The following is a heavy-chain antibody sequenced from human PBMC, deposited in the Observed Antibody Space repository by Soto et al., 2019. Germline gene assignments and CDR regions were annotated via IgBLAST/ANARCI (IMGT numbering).Heavy chain of an antibody. V-gene: IGHV1-8*01. J-gene: IGHJ5*02. D-gene: IGHD2-8*01. CDR1: GYPFINYD. Sequence: GXSVKVSCKASGYPFINYDINWVRQAPGQGLEWVGWMNPDSGNTGYAQNFQGRVTMTGNTSISSVYMELSSLTSEDTAVYYCARRRGSNGWFDLWGQGTLVTVSS. CDR3: ARRRGSNGWFDL. CDR2: MNPDSGNT.